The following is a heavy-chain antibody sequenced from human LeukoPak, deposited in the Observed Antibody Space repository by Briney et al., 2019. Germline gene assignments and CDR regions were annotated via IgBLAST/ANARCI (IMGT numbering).Heavy chain of an antibody. V-gene: IGHV4-4*02. CDR2: IYHSGST. D-gene: IGHD3-9*01. CDR1: GGSISSSNW. Sequence: SETLSLTCAASGGSISSSNWWSWVRQPPGKGLEWIGEIYHSGSTNYNPSLKSRVTISVDKSKNQFSLKLSSVTAADTAVYYCARLYFDWLLDSYYYYGMDVWGQGTTVTVSS. J-gene: IGHJ6*02. CDR3: ARLYFDWLLDSYYYYGMDV.